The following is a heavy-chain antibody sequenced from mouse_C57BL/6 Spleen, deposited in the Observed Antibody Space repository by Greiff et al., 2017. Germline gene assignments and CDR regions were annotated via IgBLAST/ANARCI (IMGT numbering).Heavy chain of an antibody. D-gene: IGHD2-1*01. J-gene: IGHJ4*01. V-gene: IGHV1-55*01. Sequence: QVQLQQPGAELVKPGASVKMSCKASGYTFTSYWITWVKQRPGQGLEWIGDIYPGSGSTNYNEKFKSKATLTVDTSSSTAYMQLSSLTSEDSAVYYCARGSLHYDAMDYWGQGTSVTVSS. CDR2: IYPGSGST. CDR3: ARGSLHYDAMDY. CDR1: GYTFTSYW.